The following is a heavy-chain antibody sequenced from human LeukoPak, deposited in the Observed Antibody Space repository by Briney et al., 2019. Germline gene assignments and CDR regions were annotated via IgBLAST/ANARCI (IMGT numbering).Heavy chain of an antibody. CDR1: GGSISSSSYY. V-gene: IGHV4-39*07. J-gene: IGHJ4*02. CDR3: ARGGYYYDSSGYYYFDY. CDR2: IYYSGST. Sequence: SETLSLTCTVSGGSISSSSYYWGWIRQPPGKGLEWIGSIYYSGSTNYNPSLKSRVTMSVDTSKNQFSLKLSSVTAADTAVYYCARGGYYYDSSGYYYFDYWGQGTLVTVSS. D-gene: IGHD3-22*01.